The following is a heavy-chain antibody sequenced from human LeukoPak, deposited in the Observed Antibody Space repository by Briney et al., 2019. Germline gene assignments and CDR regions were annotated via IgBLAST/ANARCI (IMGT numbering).Heavy chain of an antibody. V-gene: IGHV3-21*01. CDR3: ARVGAAAADY. CDR1: GFTFSSYS. J-gene: IGHJ4*02. CDR2: ISSSSSYI. D-gene: IGHD6-13*01. Sequence: GGSLRPSCAASGFTFSSYSMNWVRQAPGKGLEWVSSISSSSSYIYYADSVKGRFTISRDNAKNSLYLQMNSLRAEDTAVYYCARVGAAAADYWGQGTLVTVSS.